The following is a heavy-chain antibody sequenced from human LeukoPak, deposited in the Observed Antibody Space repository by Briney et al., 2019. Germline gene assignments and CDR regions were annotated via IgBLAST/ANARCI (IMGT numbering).Heavy chain of an antibody. CDR1: DGSINAYY. J-gene: IGHJ3*02. V-gene: IGHV4-59*12. CDR2: IFYNGNT. D-gene: IGHD6-19*01. Sequence: PSETLSLTCTVSDGSINAYYWSWIRQPPGKGLEWIGYIFYNGNTNYNPSLKSRVTFSIGASRNHFSLKMTSVTAADTAVYYCARDRRMKQWLGLDAFDIWGQGTMVTVSS. CDR3: ARDRRMKQWLGLDAFDI.